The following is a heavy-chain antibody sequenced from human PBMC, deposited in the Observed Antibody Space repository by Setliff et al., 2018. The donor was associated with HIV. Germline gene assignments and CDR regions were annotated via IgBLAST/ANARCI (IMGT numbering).Heavy chain of an antibody. J-gene: IGHJ6*03. Sequence: KTSETLSLTCTFSGVNSGDYYWSWIRQHPVKGLEWIGYIYSSGTKYYNPSLKSRIAISLDTSKNQFYLNLKSVTAADAAVYYCARGFCSGGFCHPNFYHYRDVWGKGTTVTVSS. CDR2: IYSSGTK. CDR1: GVNSGDYY. CDR3: ARGFCSGGFCHPNFYHYRDV. V-gene: IGHV4-31*03. D-gene: IGHD2-15*01.